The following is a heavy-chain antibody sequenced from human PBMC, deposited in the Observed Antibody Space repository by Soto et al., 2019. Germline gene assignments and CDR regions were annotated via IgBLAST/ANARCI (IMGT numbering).Heavy chain of an antibody. J-gene: IGHJ3*02. Sequence: ASVKVSCKASGYTFTGYYMHWVRQAPGQGLEWMGWINPNSGGTNYAQKFQGWVTMTRDTSISTAYMELSRLRSDDTAVYYCARSKVLAGENHDAFDIWGQGTMVTV. CDR1: GYTFTGYY. CDR3: ARSKVLAGENHDAFDI. CDR2: INPNSGGT. V-gene: IGHV1-2*04. D-gene: IGHD6-19*01.